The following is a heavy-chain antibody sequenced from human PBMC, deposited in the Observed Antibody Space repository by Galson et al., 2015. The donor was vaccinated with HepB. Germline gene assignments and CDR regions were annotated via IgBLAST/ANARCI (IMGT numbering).Heavy chain of an antibody. CDR3: AREGGRYCSSTSCYPGWFDP. J-gene: IGHJ5*02. Sequence: SETLSLTCTVSGGSISSFYWSWIRQSPGKGLEWIGYICYSGSTNYNPSLKSRVTISGDTSKNQFSLKLSSVTAADTAVYYCAREGGRYCSSTSCYPGWFDPWGQGTLVTVSS. CDR1: GGSISSFY. D-gene: IGHD2-2*01. CDR2: ICYSGST. V-gene: IGHV4-59*01.